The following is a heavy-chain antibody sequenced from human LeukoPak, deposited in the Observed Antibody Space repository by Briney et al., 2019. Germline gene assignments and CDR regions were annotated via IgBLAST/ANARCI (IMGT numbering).Heavy chain of an antibody. J-gene: IGHJ4*02. V-gene: IGHV3-53*01. CDR3: AKDPTDFDSSGQTYFDY. Sequence: GGSLRLSCAASGLIVSNNYMNWVRLAPGKGLEWVSIIYSGGSTHYADSVKGRFTVSRDNSKNTLYLQMNSLRAEDTAVYYCAKDPTDFDSSGQTYFDYWGQGSLVTVSS. CDR1: GLIVSNNY. CDR2: IYSGGST. D-gene: IGHD3-22*01.